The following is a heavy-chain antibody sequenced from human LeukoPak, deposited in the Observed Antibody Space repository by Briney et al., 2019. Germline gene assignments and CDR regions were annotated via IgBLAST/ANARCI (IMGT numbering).Heavy chain of an antibody. J-gene: IGHJ5*02. CDR2: IYYSGST. Sequence: SETLSLTCTVSGGSISSYYWSWIRQPPGKGLECIGYIYYSGSTNYNPSLKSRVTISVDTSKNQFSLKLSSVTAADTAVYYCARDSRNYYDSSGYSNWFDPWGQGTLVTVSS. D-gene: IGHD3-22*01. V-gene: IGHV4-59*01. CDR1: GGSISSYY. CDR3: ARDSRNYYDSSGYSNWFDP.